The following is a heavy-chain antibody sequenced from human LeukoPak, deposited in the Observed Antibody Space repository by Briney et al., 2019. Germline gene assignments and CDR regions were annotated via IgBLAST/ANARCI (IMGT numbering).Heavy chain of an antibody. D-gene: IGHD3-16*01. V-gene: IGHV4-59*01. J-gene: IGHJ4*02. CDR2: IYYSGST. CDR3: ARAALGEGAYY. Sequence: SETLSLTCTVSGGSISSYYWSWIRQPPGKGLEWIGYIYYSGSTNYNPSLKSRVTISVDTSKNQFSLKLSSVTAADTAVYYCARAALGEGAYYWGQGTLVTVSS. CDR1: GGSISSYY.